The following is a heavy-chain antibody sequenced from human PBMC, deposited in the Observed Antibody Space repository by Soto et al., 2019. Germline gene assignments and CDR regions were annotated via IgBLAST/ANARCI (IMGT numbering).Heavy chain of an antibody. V-gene: IGHV3-23*01. Sequence: PGGSLRLSCAASGFTFSSYSMTWVRQAPGKGLEWVSAISGSGGSTYYADSVKGRFTISRDNSKNTLYLQMNSLRAEDTAVYYCAKPFEYSSSRGGRYFDYWGQGTLVTVSS. CDR2: ISGSGGST. J-gene: IGHJ4*02. CDR3: AKPFEYSSSRGGRYFDY. D-gene: IGHD6-6*01. CDR1: GFTFSSYS.